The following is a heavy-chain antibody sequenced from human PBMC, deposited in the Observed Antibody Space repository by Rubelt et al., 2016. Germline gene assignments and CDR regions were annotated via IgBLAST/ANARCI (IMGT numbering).Heavy chain of an antibody. J-gene: IGHJ3*02. V-gene: IGHV4-59*12. CDR3: ARGGGARTDGYAFDI. CDR1: GGSISSYY. Sequence: QVQLQESGPGLVKPSETLSLTCTVSGGSISSYYWSWIRQPPGKGLEWIGYIYYSGSTNYNPSLKSRVTISVATSMNQFSLKLRSVTAAETAVYYCARGGGARTDGYAFDIWGQGTMVTVSS. D-gene: IGHD1-26*01. CDR2: IYYSGST.